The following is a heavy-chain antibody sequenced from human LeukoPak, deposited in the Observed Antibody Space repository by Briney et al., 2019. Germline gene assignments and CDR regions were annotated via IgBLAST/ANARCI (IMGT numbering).Heavy chain of an antibody. D-gene: IGHD4-23*01. J-gene: IGHJ6*03. CDR2: IYYSGST. Sequence: SQTLSLTCTVSGGSISSGGYYWSWIRQHPGKGPEWIGYIYYSGSTYYNPSLKSRVTISVDTSKNQFSLKLSSVTAADTAVYYCARTTVVTRGRNYYYYYMDVWGKGTTVTVSS. CDR1: GGSISSGGYY. CDR3: ARTTVVTRGRNYYYYYMDV. V-gene: IGHV4-31*03.